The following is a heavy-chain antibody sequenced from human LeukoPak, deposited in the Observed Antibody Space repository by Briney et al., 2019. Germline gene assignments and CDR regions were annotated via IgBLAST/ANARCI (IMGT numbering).Heavy chain of an antibody. CDR2: IYYSGST. CDR3: ARLSNYGILTGNSWFDS. D-gene: IGHD3-9*01. V-gene: IGHV4-59*08. J-gene: IGHJ5*01. CDR1: GDSLTSYY. Sequence: SETLSLTCTVSGDSLTSYYWTWIRQPPGKALEWIGYIYYSGSTNYSPSLKSRVTISLDKSKAQFFLKLSSVAAADTAVYYCARLSNYGILTGNSWFDSWGQGTLVTVSS.